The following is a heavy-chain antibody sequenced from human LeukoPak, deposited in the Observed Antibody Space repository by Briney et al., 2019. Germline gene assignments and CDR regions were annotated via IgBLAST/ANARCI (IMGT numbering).Heavy chain of an antibody. CDR2: INPNSGGT. Sequence: ASVKVSCKASGYTFTAYYLHWVRRAPGQGLEWMGWINPNSGGTNYAQKFQGWVTMTRDTSISTAYMELSRLRSDDTAVYYCARDGGTAQPSFDYWGQGTLVTVSS. V-gene: IGHV1-2*04. CDR1: GYTFTAYY. D-gene: IGHD3-16*01. J-gene: IGHJ4*02. CDR3: ARDGGTAQPSFDY.